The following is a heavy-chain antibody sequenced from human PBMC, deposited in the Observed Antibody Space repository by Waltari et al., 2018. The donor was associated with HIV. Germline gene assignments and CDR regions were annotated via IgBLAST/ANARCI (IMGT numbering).Heavy chain of an antibody. CDR2: SKRKTDGGTT. D-gene: IGHD3-22*01. V-gene: IGHV3-15*01. CDR3: TTLLTSGYLYFFDN. CDR1: GYSFSDAW. Sequence: EVQLVESGGGLVKPGGSLRLSCAVSGYSFSDAWMSWVRQTPGKARAVVGRSKRKTDGGTTDYAAPVKGRFTISRDDSKTTLYLQMNSLKTEDTAVYYCTTLLTSGYLYFFDNWGQGTLVTVSS. J-gene: IGHJ4*02.